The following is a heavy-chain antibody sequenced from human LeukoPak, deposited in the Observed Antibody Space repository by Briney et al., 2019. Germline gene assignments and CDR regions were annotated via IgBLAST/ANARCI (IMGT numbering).Heavy chain of an antibody. V-gene: IGHV4-59*01. CDR2: IYYSGST. Sequence: SETLSLTCTVSGGSISSYYWSWIRQPPGKGLEWIGYIYYSGSTNYNPSLKSRVTISVDTSKNQLSLKLSSVTAADTAVYYCARNRGYSSGWYSYYFDYWGQGTLVTVSS. CDR1: GGSISSYY. CDR3: ARNRGYSSGWYSYYFDY. J-gene: IGHJ4*02. D-gene: IGHD6-19*01.